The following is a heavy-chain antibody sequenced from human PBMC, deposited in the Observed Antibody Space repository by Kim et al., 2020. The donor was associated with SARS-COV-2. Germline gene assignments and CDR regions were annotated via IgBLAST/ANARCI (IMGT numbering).Heavy chain of an antibody. CDR2: MKQDGGAK. CDR1: GFTINNHW. J-gene: IGHJ3*02. D-gene: IGHD2-8*01. V-gene: IGHV3-7*03. CDR3: ARQSHGAYLDDAFDI. Sequence: GGSLRLSCAASGFTINNHWMTWVRQAPGKGLEWVATMKQDGGAKYYMDSVKGRFTISGDNAKNSLYLQMNTLRADDTAVYYFARQSHGAYLDDAFDIWGQGTMVTISS.